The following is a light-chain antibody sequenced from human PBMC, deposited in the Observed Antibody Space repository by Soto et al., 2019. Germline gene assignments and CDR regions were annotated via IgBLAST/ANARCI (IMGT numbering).Light chain of an antibody. CDR3: QAWDSSTDVV. J-gene: IGLJ2*01. V-gene: IGLV3-1*01. CDR1: KLGDKY. CDR2: QDS. Sequence: SYELTQPPSVSVSPGQTASITCSGDKLGDKYACWYQQKPGQSPVLVIYQDSKRPSGIPERFSGYNSGNTATLTISGTQAMDEADYYCQAWDSSTDVVFGGGTTVTVL.